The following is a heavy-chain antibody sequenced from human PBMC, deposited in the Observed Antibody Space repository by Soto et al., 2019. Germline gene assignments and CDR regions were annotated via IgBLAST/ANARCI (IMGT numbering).Heavy chain of an antibody. J-gene: IGHJ4*02. Sequence: PSETLSLTCTVSGGSISSYYWSWIRQPPGKGLEWIGYIYYSGSTNYNPSLKSRVTISVDTSKNQFSLKLSSVTAADTAVYYCARYYDYIWGSYTIDYWGQGTLVTVSS. V-gene: IGHV4-59*01. CDR2: IYYSGST. D-gene: IGHD3-16*01. CDR1: GGSISSYY. CDR3: ARYYDYIWGSYTIDY.